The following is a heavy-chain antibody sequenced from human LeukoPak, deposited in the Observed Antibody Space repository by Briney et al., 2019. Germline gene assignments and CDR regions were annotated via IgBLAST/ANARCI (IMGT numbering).Heavy chain of an antibody. V-gene: IGHV1-2*02. Sequence: ASVKVSCKASGYTFTGYYMHWVRQAPGQGLEWMGWINPNSGGTNYAQKFQGRVTMTRDTSISTAYMELSRLRSDDTAVYYCARDGSAAIRYGDNWFDPWGQGTLVTVSS. CDR3: ARDGSAAIRYGDNWFDP. J-gene: IGHJ5*02. CDR1: GYTFTGYY. D-gene: IGHD2-2*01. CDR2: INPNSGGT.